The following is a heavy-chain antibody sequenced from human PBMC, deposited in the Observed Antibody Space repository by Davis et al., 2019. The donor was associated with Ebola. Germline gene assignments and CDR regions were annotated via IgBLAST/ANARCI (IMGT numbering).Heavy chain of an antibody. CDR1: GGSISSSSYY. CDR2: ISGSGGTT. CDR3: AKGYSSSQYYFDY. J-gene: IGHJ4*02. V-gene: IGHV3-23*01. Sequence: ETLSLTCTVSGGSISSSSYYWGWIRQPPGKGLEWVSGISGSGGTTYYADSVKGRFTISRDNSRNTLSLQMNSLRAEDTAVYFCAKGYSSSQYYFDYWGQGTLVTVSS. D-gene: IGHD6-13*01.